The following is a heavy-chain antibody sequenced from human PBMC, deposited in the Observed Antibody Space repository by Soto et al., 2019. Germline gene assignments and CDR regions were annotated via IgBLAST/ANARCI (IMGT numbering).Heavy chain of an antibody. D-gene: IGHD5-12*01. V-gene: IGHV1-2*04. CDR3: ARVGYSGYDEYFFDY. Sequence: GASVKVSCKASGYTFTGYYMHWVRQAPGQGLEWMGWINPNSGGTNYAQKFQGWVTMTRDTSISTAYMELSRLRSDDTAVYYCARVGYSGYDEYFFDYCGQGTLVTVSS. J-gene: IGHJ4*02. CDR2: INPNSGGT. CDR1: GYTFTGYY.